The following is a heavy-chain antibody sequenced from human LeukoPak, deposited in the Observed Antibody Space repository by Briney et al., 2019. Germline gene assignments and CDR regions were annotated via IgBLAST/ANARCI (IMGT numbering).Heavy chain of an antibody. CDR3: ARSKGGAQREYGMDV. V-gene: IGHV3-21*06. CDR1: GFTFKNYD. CDR2: ISSGSTYI. J-gene: IGHJ6*02. Sequence: GGSLRLSCAASGFTFKNYDMNWVRQAPGKGLEWVSSISSGSTYIDNADSLKGRFTISRDNAKNSLYLEMDSLRAEDTAVYYYARSKGGAQREYGMDVWGQGTTVTVSS. D-gene: IGHD6-25*01.